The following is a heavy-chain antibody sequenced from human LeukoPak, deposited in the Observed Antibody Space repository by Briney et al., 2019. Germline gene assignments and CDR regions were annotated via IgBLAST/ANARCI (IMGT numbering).Heavy chain of an antibody. CDR2: IYYSGST. CDR3: ARQASDSSGYYYTYYYYYMDV. D-gene: IGHD3-22*01. V-gene: IGHV4-39*01. Sequence: SETLSLTCTVSGGSISSSSYYWGWIRQPPGKGLEWIGSIYYSGSTYYNPSLKSRVTISVDTSKNQFSLKLSSVTAADTAVYYCARQASDSSGYYYTYYYYYMDVWGKGTTVTVS. CDR1: GGSISSSSYY. J-gene: IGHJ6*03.